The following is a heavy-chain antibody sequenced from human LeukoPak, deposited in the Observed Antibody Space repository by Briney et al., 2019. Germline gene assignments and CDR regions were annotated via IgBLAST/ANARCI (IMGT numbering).Heavy chain of an antibody. Sequence: VSVKVSCKASGYTFTGYYMHWVRQAPGQGLEWMGWINPNSGGTNYAQKFQGRVTMTRDTSISTAYMELSRLRSDDTAVYYCARAGGDYYDSSGYYPFDYWGQGTLVTVSS. CDR2: INPNSGGT. CDR3: ARAGGDYYDSSGYYPFDY. CDR1: GYTFTGYY. V-gene: IGHV1-2*02. D-gene: IGHD3-22*01. J-gene: IGHJ4*02.